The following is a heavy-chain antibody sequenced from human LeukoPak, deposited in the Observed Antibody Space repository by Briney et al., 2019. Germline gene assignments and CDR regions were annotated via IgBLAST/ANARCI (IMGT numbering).Heavy chain of an antibody. J-gene: IGHJ4*02. Sequence: ARSLRLSCAASGFTFSNYAMTWVRQAPGKRLEWVSAISGSGVKTYYADSAKGRFTISRDNSKNTLYLQMNSLRVEDTAVYYCVKVRVDSGSDPYYFHYWGQGTLVTDSS. CDR1: GFTFSNYA. CDR2: ISGSGVKT. D-gene: IGHD5-12*01. CDR3: VKVRVDSGSDPYYFHY. V-gene: IGHV3-23*01.